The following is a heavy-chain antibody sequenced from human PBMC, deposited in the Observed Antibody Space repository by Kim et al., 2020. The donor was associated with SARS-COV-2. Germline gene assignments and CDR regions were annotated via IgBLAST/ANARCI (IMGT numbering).Heavy chain of an antibody. J-gene: IGHJ4*02. V-gene: IGHV1-3*01. Sequence: ASVKVSCKTSGHFFTRDSIHWVRQAPGQGLEWMGGIDCGNGNTIYSQKFQGRVTFTTDTSTSTAYMELSFLSSEDSAVYYCLGGYYFDYWGQGTLLTVSS. CDR2: IDCGNGNT. CDR3: LGGYYFDY. D-gene: IGHD3-10*01. CDR1: GHFFTRDS.